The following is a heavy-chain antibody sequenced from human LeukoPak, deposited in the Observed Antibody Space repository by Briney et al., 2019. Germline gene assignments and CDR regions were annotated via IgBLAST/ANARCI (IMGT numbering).Heavy chain of an antibody. CDR1: GFTFSSYS. CDR2: ISSSSSTI. CDR3: ARVTRDSSSSNWFDP. D-gene: IGHD6-13*01. J-gene: IGHJ5*02. Sequence: GGSLRLSCAASGFTFSSYSMNWVRQAPGKGLEWVSYISSSSSTIYYADSVKGRFTISRDNAKNSLYLQMNSLRAEDTAVYYCARVTRDSSSSNWFDPWGQGTLVTVSS. V-gene: IGHV3-48*04.